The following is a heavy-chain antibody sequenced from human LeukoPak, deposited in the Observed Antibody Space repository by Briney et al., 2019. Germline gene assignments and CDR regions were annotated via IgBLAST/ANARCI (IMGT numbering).Heavy chain of an antibody. CDR1: GFTFSSYW. J-gene: IGHJ6*02. D-gene: IGHD3-22*01. V-gene: IGHV3-7*03. Sequence: HSGGSLRLSCAASGFTFSSYWMSWVRQAPGKGLEWVANIKQDGSEKYYVDSVKGRFTISRDNAKNSLCLQMNSLRAEDTAVYYCARDDTMIVVAHTYGMDVWGQGTTVTVSS. CDR3: ARDDTMIVVAHTYGMDV. CDR2: IKQDGSEK.